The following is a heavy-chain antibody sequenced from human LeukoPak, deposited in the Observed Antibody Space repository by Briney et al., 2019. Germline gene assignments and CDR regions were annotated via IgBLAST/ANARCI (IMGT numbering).Heavy chain of an antibody. CDR3: AREQYYYDSSDQYFQH. V-gene: IGHV5-51*01. D-gene: IGHD3-22*01. J-gene: IGHJ1*01. CDR2: IYPGDSDT. CDR1: GYSFTSYW. Sequence: GESLKISCKGSGYSFTSYWIGWVRQMPGKGLEWMGIIYPGDSDTRYSPSFQGQVTISADKSISTAYLQWSSLKASDTAMYYCAREQYYYDSSDQYFQHWGQGTLVTVSS.